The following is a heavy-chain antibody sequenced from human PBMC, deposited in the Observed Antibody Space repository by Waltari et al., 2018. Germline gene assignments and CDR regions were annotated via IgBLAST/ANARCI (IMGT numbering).Heavy chain of an antibody. D-gene: IGHD3-3*01. CDR3: ASGDFWRGYAAYSYSYYMDV. CDR1: GGTFSSYA. J-gene: IGHJ6*03. Sequence: QVQLVQSGAEVKKPGSSVKVSCKASGGTFSSYASSWVRQARGEGLEWMGGIIPIVRTANYAQTFPGRVTITADESTSPAYMELSSLRSEDTAVYYCASGDFWRGYAAYSYSYYMDVWGKGTTVTISS. CDR2: IIPIVRTA. V-gene: IGHV1-69*12.